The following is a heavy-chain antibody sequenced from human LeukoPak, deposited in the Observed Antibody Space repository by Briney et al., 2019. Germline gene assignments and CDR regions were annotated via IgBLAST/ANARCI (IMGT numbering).Heavy chain of an antibody. CDR1: GGSISSSSYY. D-gene: IGHD4-23*01. CDR3: ARDYPYLSGNSASLLDY. V-gene: IGHV4-39*02. CDR2: IYYSGST. J-gene: IGHJ4*02. Sequence: SETLSLTCTVSGGSISSSSYYWGWIRQPPGKGLEWIGSIYYSGSTYYNPSLKSRVTISVDTSKNQFSLKLSSVTAADTAVYYCARDYPYLSGNSASLLDYWGQGTLVTVSS.